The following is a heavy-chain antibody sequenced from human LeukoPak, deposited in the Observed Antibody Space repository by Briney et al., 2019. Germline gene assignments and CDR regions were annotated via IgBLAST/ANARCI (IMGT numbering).Heavy chain of an antibody. CDR1: GFTFSSYE. Sequence: GGSLRLSCAAFGFTFSSYEMNWVRQAPGKGLEWVSYISSSGSTMYYADSVRGRFTISRDNTKNSLYLQMNSLRAEDTAVYYCAKAGWFGELNVYLDYWGQGTLVTVSS. D-gene: IGHD3-10*01. CDR3: AKAGWFGELNVYLDY. J-gene: IGHJ4*02. V-gene: IGHV3-48*03. CDR2: ISSSGSTM.